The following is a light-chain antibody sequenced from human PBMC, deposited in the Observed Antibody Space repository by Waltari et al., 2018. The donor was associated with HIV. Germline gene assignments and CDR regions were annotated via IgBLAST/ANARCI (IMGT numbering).Light chain of an antibody. Sequence: QSALTQPPSVSGSLGQAVTISSTGTSSDIGAYNLVSWYQHAPGTAPKLRIYEVTHRPSGVPVRFAGSKSGNTASLTISGLQADDEADYYCSSYTTSSTWVFGGGTKLTVL. CDR3: SSYTTSSTWV. J-gene: IGLJ3*02. V-gene: IGLV2-18*02. CDR2: EVT. CDR1: SSDIGAYNL.